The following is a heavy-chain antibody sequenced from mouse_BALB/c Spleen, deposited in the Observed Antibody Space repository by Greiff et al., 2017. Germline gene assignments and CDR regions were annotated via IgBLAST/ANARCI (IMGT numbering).Heavy chain of an antibody. CDR2: ISSGGSYT. J-gene: IGHJ1*01. CDR1: GFTFSSYG. CDR3: ARQGNWDGVWYFDV. D-gene: IGHD4-1*01. V-gene: IGHV5-6*02. Sequence: EVMLVESGGDLVKPGGSLKLSCAASGFTFSSYGMSWVRQTPDKRLEWVATISSGGSYTYYPDSVKGRFTISRDNAKNTLYLQMSSLKSEDTAMYYCARQGNWDGVWYFDVWGAGTTVTVSS.